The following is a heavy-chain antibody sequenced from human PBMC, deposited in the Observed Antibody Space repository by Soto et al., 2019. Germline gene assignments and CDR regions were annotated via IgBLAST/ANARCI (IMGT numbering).Heavy chain of an antibody. V-gene: IGHV4-34*01. J-gene: IGHJ6*02. Sequence: SEHLSLTCAVYGGSCSVYYWSWIRQPPGKGLEWIGEINHSGSTNYNPSLKSQVTISVDTSKNQFSLKLSSVTAADTAVYYCARGKGGGYSSSTRPGMDVWGQGTTVTVSS. CDR3: ARGKGGGYSSSTRPGMDV. CDR2: INHSGST. CDR1: GGSCSVYY. D-gene: IGHD6-13*01.